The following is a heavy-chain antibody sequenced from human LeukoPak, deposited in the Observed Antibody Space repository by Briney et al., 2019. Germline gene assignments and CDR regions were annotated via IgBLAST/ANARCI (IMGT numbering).Heavy chain of an antibody. J-gene: IGHJ4*02. CDR1: GFTFSSYA. CDR2: IYYGGST. D-gene: IGHD1-1*01. CDR3: ARQLWPQTGPLIG. V-gene: IGHV4-59*08. Sequence: GSLRLSCAASGFTFSSYAMSWVRQAPGKGLEWIGYIYYGGSTNYNPSLKSRVTISVDMSKNQFSLTLSSVTAADTAVYYCARQLWPQTGPLIGWGQGTLVTVSS.